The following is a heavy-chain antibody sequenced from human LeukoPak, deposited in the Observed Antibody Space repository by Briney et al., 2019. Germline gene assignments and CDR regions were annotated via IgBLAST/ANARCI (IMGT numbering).Heavy chain of an antibody. Sequence: GGSLRLSCAASGFTFSSYAMHWVRQAPGKGLEWVAVISYDGSNKYYADSVKGRFTISRDNSKNTLYLQMNSLRAEDTAVYYCAKDRNGYNPDYYFDYWGQGTLVTVSS. V-gene: IGHV3-30*04. CDR2: ISYDGSNK. D-gene: IGHD5-24*01. CDR1: GFTFSSYA. CDR3: AKDRNGYNPDYYFDY. J-gene: IGHJ4*02.